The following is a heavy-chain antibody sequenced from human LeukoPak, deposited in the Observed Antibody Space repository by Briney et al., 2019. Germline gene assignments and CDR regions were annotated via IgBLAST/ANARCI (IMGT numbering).Heavy chain of an antibody. J-gene: IGHJ4*02. V-gene: IGHV1-46*01. CDR1: GYTFTSYY. Sequence: ASVKVSCKASGYTFTSYYMHWVRQAPGQGLEWMGIINPSGGSTSYAQKFQGRVTMTRDTSTSTAYMELSRLRSDDTAVYYCARDLYSSGLDYWGQGTLVTVSS. CDR3: ARDLYSSGLDY. CDR2: INPSGGST. D-gene: IGHD6-19*01.